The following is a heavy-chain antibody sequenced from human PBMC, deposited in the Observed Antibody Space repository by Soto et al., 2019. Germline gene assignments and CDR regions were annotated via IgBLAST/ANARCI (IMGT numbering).Heavy chain of an antibody. CDR3: ARSIRGPRKFNGMDV. CDR1: GFSNNSPGKS. CDR2: IERDDDDK. D-gene: IGHD1-20*01. J-gene: IGHJ6*02. Sequence: APTPINQKETLTLNCTFPGFSNNSPGKSVSWIRQPPGRALEWLALIERDDDDKYYSTSLKTRLTISKDTRKNQVVLTMANMDPADTATYYCARSIRGPRKFNGMDVWGQGTTVTVSS. V-gene: IGHV2-70*13.